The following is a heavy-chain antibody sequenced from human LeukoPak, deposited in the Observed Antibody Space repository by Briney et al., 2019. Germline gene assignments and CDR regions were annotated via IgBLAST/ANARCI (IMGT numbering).Heavy chain of an antibody. D-gene: IGHD2-21*01. CDR2: ISGSGDIT. CDR1: GFTFSKYT. V-gene: IGHV3-23*01. J-gene: IGHJ4*02. CDR3: AGYCGGGACYSGFDS. Sequence: GGSLRLSCATSGFTFSKYTMSWVRQAPGKGLEWVSRISGSGDITSYADPVKGRFTISRDNSKSTLYLQMDSLRAGDTAVYYCAGYCGGGACYSGFDSWGQGTLVTVSS.